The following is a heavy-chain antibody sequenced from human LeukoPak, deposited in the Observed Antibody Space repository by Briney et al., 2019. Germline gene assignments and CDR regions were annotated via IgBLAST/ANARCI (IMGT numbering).Heavy chain of an antibody. CDR1: GGSISNYY. J-gene: IGHJ3*02. V-gene: IGHV4-4*07. Sequence: PSETLSLTCTVSGGSISNYYWSWIRQPAGKGLEWIGRKHARGSSNYNPPVQSRVTMSVDTSKNQFSLKLRSVTAADTAVYYCARGRYCSADICTGGDSFDIWGQGTMVTVSS. CDR2: KHARGSS. D-gene: IGHD2-15*01. CDR3: ARGRYCSADICTGGDSFDI.